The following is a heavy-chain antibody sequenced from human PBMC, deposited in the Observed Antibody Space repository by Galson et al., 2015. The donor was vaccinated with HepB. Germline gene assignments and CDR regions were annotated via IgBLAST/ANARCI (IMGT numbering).Heavy chain of an antibody. D-gene: IGHD1-7*01. V-gene: IGHV1-8*01. Sequence: SVKVSCKAFGYTFSSYDVTWVRQASGQGLEWMGWKNPNSGNTGYAPEFQDRVTMTGDTSMSTAYMELSSLRSEDTAVYYCARGVRNYLYSDNWGQGTLVTVSS. J-gene: IGHJ4*02. CDR2: KNPNSGNT. CDR3: ARGVRNYLYSDN. CDR1: GYTFSSYD.